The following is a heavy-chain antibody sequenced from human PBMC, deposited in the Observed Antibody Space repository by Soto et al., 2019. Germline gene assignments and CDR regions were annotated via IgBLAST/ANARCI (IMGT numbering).Heavy chain of an antibody. CDR3: ARGGLLEAYSYGLLDY. CDR1: GGSIRSHY. J-gene: IGHJ4*02. V-gene: IGHV4-59*11. CDR2: IFSSGST. D-gene: IGHD5-18*01. Sequence: PSETLSLTCTVSGGSIRSHYWNWIRQPPGKGLEWIGYIFSSGSTKYNPSLRSRVAISIDTSKNQFSLRLSSVTAADTAVYYCARGGLLEAYSYGLLDYWGPGSLVTVSS.